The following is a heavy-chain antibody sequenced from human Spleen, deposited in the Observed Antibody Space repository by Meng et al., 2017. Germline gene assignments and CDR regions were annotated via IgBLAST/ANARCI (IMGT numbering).Heavy chain of an antibody. CDR1: GYTLTRYA. J-gene: IGHJ4*02. D-gene: IGHD3-22*01. V-gene: IGHV1-18*01. CDR2: ISTDNGNT. Sequence: QVQLVQSGAEVKKPGASVKVSCKASGYTLTRYAISWVRQAPGQGLEWMGWISTDNGNTNYAQKFQGRVTMTTDTSTTTAYMEMRSLRSDDTALYYCARTTSYYNTWYYFDYWGQGTLVTVSS. CDR3: ARTTSYYNTWYYFDY.